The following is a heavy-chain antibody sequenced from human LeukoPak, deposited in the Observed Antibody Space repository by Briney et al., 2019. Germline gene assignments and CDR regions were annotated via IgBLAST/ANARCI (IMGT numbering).Heavy chain of an antibody. D-gene: IGHD5-12*01. CDR3: ARDKWRVGPIDP. V-gene: IGHV3-7*01. CDR2: IKEDGSEK. Sequence: PGGSLRLSCAASGFTLSRYWMSWVRQAPGKGLEWVANIKEDGSEKYYADSVKGRFTISRDNSKNTLYLQMNSLRAEDTAVYYCARDKWRVGPIDPWGQGTLVTVSS. CDR1: GFTLSRYW. J-gene: IGHJ5*02.